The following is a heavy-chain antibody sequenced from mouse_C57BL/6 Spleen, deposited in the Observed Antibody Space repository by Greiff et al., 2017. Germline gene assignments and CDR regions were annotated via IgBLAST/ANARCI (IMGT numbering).Heavy chain of an antibody. Sequence: VQLQQPGAELVRPGSSVKLSCKASGYTFTSYWMHWVKQRPIQGLEWIGNIDPSDSETHYNQKFKDKATLTVAKSSSTAYMQLSSLTSEDSAVYYCARFPSYYYGSSDWYFDVWGTGTTVTVSS. CDR2: IDPSDSET. D-gene: IGHD1-1*01. CDR3: ARFPSYYYGSSDWYFDV. CDR1: GYTFTSYW. J-gene: IGHJ1*03. V-gene: IGHV1-52*01.